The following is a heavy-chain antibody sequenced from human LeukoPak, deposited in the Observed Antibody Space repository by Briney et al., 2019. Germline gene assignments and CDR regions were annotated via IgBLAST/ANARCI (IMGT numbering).Heavy chain of an antibody. CDR2: IYYSGST. CDR3: ARVHYYYDSSGCHFDY. Sequence: SETLSLTCAVYGGSFSGYYWSWIRQPPGKGLEWIGYIYYSGSTNYNPSLKSRVTISVDTSKNQFSLKLSSVTAADTAVYYCARVHYYYDSSGCHFDYWGQGTLVTVSS. D-gene: IGHD3-22*01. J-gene: IGHJ4*02. V-gene: IGHV4-59*12. CDR1: GGSFSGYY.